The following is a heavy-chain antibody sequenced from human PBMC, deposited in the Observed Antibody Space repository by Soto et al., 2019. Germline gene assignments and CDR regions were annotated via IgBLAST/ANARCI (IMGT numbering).Heavy chain of an antibody. CDR1: GGTFSSYA. Sequence: QVQLVQSGAEVKKPGSSVKVSCKASGGTFSSYAISWVRQAPGQGLEWMGGIIPIFGTANYAQKFQGRVTITADESTSTAFMELSSLRSEDTAVYYCAGGPYCRGGSCYSNWFDPWGQGNLVTVSS. V-gene: IGHV1-69*01. CDR3: AGGPYCRGGSCYSNWFDP. D-gene: IGHD2-15*01. CDR2: IIPIFGTA. J-gene: IGHJ5*02.